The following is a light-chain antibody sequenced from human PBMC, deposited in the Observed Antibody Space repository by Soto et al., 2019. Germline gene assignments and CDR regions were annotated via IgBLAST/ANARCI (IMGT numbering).Light chain of an antibody. Sequence: QSVLTQPASVSGSPGQSITISCTGTTSDVGLYNYVSWYQQHPGKAPKLMISEVSNRPSGVSNRFSGSKSGNTASLTISGLQDEDEASYYCCTYARNRLYVFGSGTQLTVL. CDR2: EVS. J-gene: IGLJ1*01. CDR3: CTYARNRLYV. CDR1: TSDVGLYNY. V-gene: IGLV2-14*01.